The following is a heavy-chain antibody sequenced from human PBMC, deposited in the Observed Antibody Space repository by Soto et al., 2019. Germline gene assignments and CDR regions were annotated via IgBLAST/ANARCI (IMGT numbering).Heavy chain of an antibody. V-gene: IGHV2-5*02. CDR3: AKRLPGSSTGWYTRISDY. CDR1: GFSLTTSGVG. J-gene: IGHJ4*02. Sequence: SGPTLVNPTQTLTLTCAFSGFSLTTSGVGVGWIRQPPGKALEWLAFIYWDDDKRYSPSLRSRLAISKDTSKNQVILTMTNMEPVDTDTYFCAKRLPGSSTGWYTRISDYWGQGTMVTVYS. CDR2: IYWDDDK. D-gene: IGHD6-19*01.